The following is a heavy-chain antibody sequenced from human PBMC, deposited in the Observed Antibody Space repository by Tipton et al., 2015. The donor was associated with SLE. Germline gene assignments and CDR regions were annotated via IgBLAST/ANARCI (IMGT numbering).Heavy chain of an antibody. CDR3: AREYPGYFYYMDV. J-gene: IGHJ6*03. CDR2: INSDGSST. D-gene: IGHD2-2*01. V-gene: IGHV3-74*01. CDR1: ELIFSNTW. Sequence: SLRLSCIVSELIFSNTWMNWVRQAPGKGLVWVPRINSDGSSTSYADSVKGRFTISRDNAKNTLYLQMNSLRAEDTAVYYCAREYPGYFYYMDVWGKGITVTVSS.